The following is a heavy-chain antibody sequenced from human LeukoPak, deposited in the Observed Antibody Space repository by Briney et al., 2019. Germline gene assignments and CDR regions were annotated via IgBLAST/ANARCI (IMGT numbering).Heavy chain of an antibody. Sequence: SETLSLTCTVSGGSISSYYWSWIRQPPGKGLEWIGYIYYSGSTNYNPSLKSRVTISVDTSKNQFSLKLSPVTAADTAVYYCARVLDPLYDSSGYYDYAFDIWGQGTMVTVSS. D-gene: IGHD3-22*01. CDR2: IYYSGST. J-gene: IGHJ3*02. V-gene: IGHV4-59*01. CDR1: GGSISSYY. CDR3: ARVLDPLYDSSGYYDYAFDI.